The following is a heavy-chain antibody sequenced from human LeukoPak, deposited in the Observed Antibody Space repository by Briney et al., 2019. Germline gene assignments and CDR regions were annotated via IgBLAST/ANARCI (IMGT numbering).Heavy chain of an antibody. CDR2: ISYDGSNK. Sequence: GRSLRLSCAASGFTFSSYAMHWVRQAPGKGLEWVAVISYDGSNKYYADSVKGRFTISRDNSKNTLYLQMNSLRAEDTAVYYCARRPVRTIVVVPSDYWGQGTLVTVSS. CDR1: GFTFSSYA. CDR3: ARRPVRTIVVVPSDY. J-gene: IGHJ4*02. V-gene: IGHV3-30-3*01. D-gene: IGHD3-22*01.